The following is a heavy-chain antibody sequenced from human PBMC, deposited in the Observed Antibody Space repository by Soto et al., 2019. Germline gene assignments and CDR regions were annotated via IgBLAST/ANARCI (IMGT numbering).Heavy chain of an antibody. V-gene: IGHV3-53*01. CDR3: ARAKRGGFEY. D-gene: IGHD3-16*01. J-gene: IGHJ4*02. Sequence: PVGSLRLSCAASGFTVSSNYMSCVRHAPGKGLECVSLIYSGAMTYYADPVKGRFTISRDNSNNTLYLQMNNLRAEDTAVYYCARAKRGGFEYWGQGTLVTVSS. CDR1: GFTVSSNY. CDR2: IYSGAMT.